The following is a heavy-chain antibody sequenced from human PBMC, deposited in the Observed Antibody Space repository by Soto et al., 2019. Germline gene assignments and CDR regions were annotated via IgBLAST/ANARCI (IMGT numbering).Heavy chain of an antibody. CDR2: ITSSGSYV. D-gene: IGHD3-3*02. J-gene: IGHJ6*02. Sequence: PGGSLRLSCVTSGFTFSRNTMNWVRQAPGKGLEWVASITSSGSYVYYADSVKGRFSASQDNAKNSLSLQMDSLRPDDTAIYFCVKDEGIEAMDVWGQGTTVTVSS. CDR1: GFTFSRNT. V-gene: IGHV3-21*01. CDR3: VKDEGIEAMDV.